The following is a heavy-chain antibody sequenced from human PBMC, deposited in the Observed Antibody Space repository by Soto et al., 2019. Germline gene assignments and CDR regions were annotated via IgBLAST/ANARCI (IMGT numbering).Heavy chain of an antibody. CDR2: IYYSGRT. CDR1: GGSISSYY. D-gene: IGHD2-2*02. CDR3: ARGYCSSTICYIWDNWFDP. V-gene: IGHV4-59*01. Sequence: KTSETLSLTCTVSGGSISSYYWSWIRQPPGKGLEWIGYIYYSGRTNYNPSLKSRVTISVDTSKNQFSLKLSSVTAADTAVYYCARGYCSSTICYIWDNWFDPWGQGTLVTVSS. J-gene: IGHJ5*02.